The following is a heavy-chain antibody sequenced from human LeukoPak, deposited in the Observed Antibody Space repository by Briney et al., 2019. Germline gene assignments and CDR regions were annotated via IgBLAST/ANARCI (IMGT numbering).Heavy chain of an antibody. J-gene: IGHJ4*02. V-gene: IGHV3-53*01. CDR3: ARDYYYESSGSVY. CDR2: IYNDDNT. CDR1: GFTVSSNY. D-gene: IGHD3-22*01. Sequence: GGSLRLSCAASGFTVSSNYMSWVRQAPGKGLEWVSIIYNDDNTNYADSVKGRFTISRDKSKNTLYLQMNSLRAEDTAVYYCARDYYYESSGSVYWGQGTQVTVSS.